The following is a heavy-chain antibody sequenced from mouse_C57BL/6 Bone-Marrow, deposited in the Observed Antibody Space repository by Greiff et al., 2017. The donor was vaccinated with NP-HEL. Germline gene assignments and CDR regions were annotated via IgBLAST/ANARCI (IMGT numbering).Heavy chain of an antibody. Sequence: QVQLQQPGAELVRPGTSVKLSCKASGYTFTSYWMHWVKQRPGQGLEWIGVIDPSDSYTNYTQKFKGKATLTVDTSSSTAYMQLSSLTSEDSAVYYCARERVYYAMDYWGQGTSVTGSA. V-gene: IGHV1-59*01. CDR3: ARERVYYAMDY. CDR2: IDPSDSYT. J-gene: IGHJ4*01. CDR1: GYTFTSYW.